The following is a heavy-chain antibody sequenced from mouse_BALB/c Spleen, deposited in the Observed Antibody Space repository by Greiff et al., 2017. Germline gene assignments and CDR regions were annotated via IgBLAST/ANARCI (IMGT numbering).Heavy chain of an antibody. V-gene: IGHV1-55*01. Sequence: QVQLQQSGAELVKPGTSVKLSCKASGYNFTSYWINWVKLRPGQGLEWIGDIYPGSGSTNYNEKFKSKATLTVDTSSSTAYMQLSSLASEDSALYYCASSGYSMDDWGQGTSVTVSS. CDR2: IYPGSGST. CDR3: ASSGYSMDD. CDR1: GYNFTSYW. J-gene: IGHJ4*01.